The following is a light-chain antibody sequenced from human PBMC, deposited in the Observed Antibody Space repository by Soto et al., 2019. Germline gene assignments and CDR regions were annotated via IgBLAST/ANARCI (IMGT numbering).Light chain of an antibody. J-gene: IGKJ2*01. CDR1: QSISSY. CDR3: QQSYSTPRT. V-gene: IGKV1-39*01. Sequence: DIQMTQSPSSLSASVGDRVTITCRASQSISSYLNWYQQKPGKAPKLLIYAASSLRSGVQSRFSGSGSGTDFTLTIRSLQPEDFATYYCQQSYSTPRTFGQGTKVDI. CDR2: AAS.